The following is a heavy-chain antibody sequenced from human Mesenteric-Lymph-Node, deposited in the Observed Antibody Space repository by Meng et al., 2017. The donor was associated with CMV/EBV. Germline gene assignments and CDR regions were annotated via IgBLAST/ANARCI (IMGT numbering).Heavy chain of an antibody. Sequence: SVGSISSSNWWSWVRQPPGKGLEWIGEIYLSGSTNYNPSLKSRVTISVDKSKNQFSLKLSSVTAADTAVYYCASKGVVAAEYYFDYWGQGTLVTVSS. CDR1: VGSISSSNW. V-gene: IGHV4-4*02. J-gene: IGHJ4*02. CDR3: ASKGVVAAEYYFDY. CDR2: IYLSGST. D-gene: IGHD6-13*01.